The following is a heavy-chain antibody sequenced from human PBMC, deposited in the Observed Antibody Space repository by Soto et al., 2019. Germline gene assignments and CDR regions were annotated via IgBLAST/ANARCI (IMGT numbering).Heavy chain of an antibody. D-gene: IGHD6-19*01. J-gene: IGHJ4*01. V-gene: IGHV4-38-2*02. Sequence: SETLSLTCTVSGYSISSCSYWAWIRQPPGKGPEWIASIYHGGTTFYNPSLKSRITISVDTSNNRFSLKLTSVTAADTAVYYCERVNVMAVAGSTFDYWGHGTLVTVSS. CDR2: IYHGGTT. CDR1: GYSISSCSY. CDR3: ERVNVMAVAGSTFDY.